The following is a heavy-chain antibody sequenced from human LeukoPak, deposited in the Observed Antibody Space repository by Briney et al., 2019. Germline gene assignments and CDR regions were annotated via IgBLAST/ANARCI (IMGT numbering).Heavy chain of an antibody. D-gene: IGHD3-3*01. V-gene: IGHV6-1*01. Sequence: SQTLSLTCAISGDSVSSNSAAWNWIRQSPSRGLEWLGRTYYRSKWYNDYAVSVKSRITINPDTSKNQFSLQLNSVTPEDTAVYYCARTRYDFWSGYYYYMDVWGKGTTVTVSS. CDR3: ARTRYDFWSGYYYYMDV. CDR2: TYYRSKWYN. CDR1: GDSVSSNSAA. J-gene: IGHJ6*03.